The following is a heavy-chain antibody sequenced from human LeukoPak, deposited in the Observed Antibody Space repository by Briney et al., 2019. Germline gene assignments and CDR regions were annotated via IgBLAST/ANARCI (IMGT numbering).Heavy chain of an antibody. Sequence: PSETLSLTCTVSGGSISSYYWSWIRHPPGKGLEWIGYIYYSGSTNYNPSLKSRVTISVDTSKNQFSLKLSSVTAADTAVYYCAKSSSRYCSGGSCYPYWYFDLWGRGTLVTVSS. V-gene: IGHV4-59*01. D-gene: IGHD2-15*01. CDR3: AKSSSRYCSGGSCYPYWYFDL. J-gene: IGHJ2*01. CDR1: GGSISSYY. CDR2: IYYSGST.